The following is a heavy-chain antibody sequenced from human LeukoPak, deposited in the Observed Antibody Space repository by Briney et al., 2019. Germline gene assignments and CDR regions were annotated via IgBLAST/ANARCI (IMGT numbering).Heavy chain of an antibody. J-gene: IGHJ4*02. CDR2: ISSGSDTI. CDR1: GVAFSSYN. V-gene: IGHV3-48*01. Sequence: PGGSLRLSCAASGVAFSSYNMNWVRQAPGKGLEWVSCISSGSDTIFYADSVKGRFTISRDNAKNSLYLQMNSLRAEDTAVYYCARPYCASTSCPTFEYWGQGTLVTVS. D-gene: IGHD2-2*01. CDR3: ARPYCASTSCPTFEY.